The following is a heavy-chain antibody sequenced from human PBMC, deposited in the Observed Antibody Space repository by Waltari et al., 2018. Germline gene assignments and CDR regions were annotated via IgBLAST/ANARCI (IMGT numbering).Heavy chain of an antibody. Sequence: EVQLVDSGGGLVQPGGSLRLSCAASGFTFSSYEMNWVRQAAGKGLERISYIKREGSITDYAESMKGRFTISRSNAKTSLYLQMSSLRADDTAVYYCSREMVTSGFDYWGQGILVTVSS. J-gene: IGHJ4*02. CDR1: GFTFSSYE. CDR3: SREMVTSGFDY. CDR2: IKREGSIT. D-gene: IGHD2-15*01. V-gene: IGHV3-48*03.